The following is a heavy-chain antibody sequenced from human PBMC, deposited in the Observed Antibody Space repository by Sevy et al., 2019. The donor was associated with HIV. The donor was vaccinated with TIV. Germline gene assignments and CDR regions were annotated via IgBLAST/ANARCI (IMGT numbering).Heavy chain of an antibody. CDR2: INQDGSEK. CDR3: AREGSAYDTYYYHYAMDV. D-gene: IGHD5-12*01. V-gene: IGHV3-7*01. J-gene: IGHJ6*02. CDR1: GFTFKSYW. Sequence: GGSLRLSCAASGFTFKSYWMTWVRQAPGKGLEWVANINQDGSEKYYSDSLKGRFSISRDNSKNSVHLQINTLRAEDTAVYYCAREGSAYDTYYYHYAMDVWGQWTTVTDSS.